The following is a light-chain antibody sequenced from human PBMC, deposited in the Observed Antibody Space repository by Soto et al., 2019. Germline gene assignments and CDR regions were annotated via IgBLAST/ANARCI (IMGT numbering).Light chain of an antibody. CDR3: LQRSDWPLT. CDR2: DAS. V-gene: IGKV3-11*01. CDR1: QNIGTY. J-gene: IGKJ3*01. Sequence: EIVLTQSPATLSLSAGERATLSCRASQNIGTYLDWYQQKPGQSPRLLIFDASSRATGTPARFSGSGSGTDFTLTISSLEPEDFELYHCLQRSDWPLTFGRGTKVEIX.